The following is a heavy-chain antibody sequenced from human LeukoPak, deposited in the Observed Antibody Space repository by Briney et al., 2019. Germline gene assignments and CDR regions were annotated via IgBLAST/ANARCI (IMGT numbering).Heavy chain of an antibody. CDR3: ARGAPDIVVVPAATHYYYYYGMDV. D-gene: IGHD2-2*01. CDR1: GFIFKNHA. V-gene: IGHV3-23*01. Sequence: GGSLRLSCAASGFIFKNHAMSWVRQAPGKGLEWVSAISGSGGSTYYADSVKGRFTISRDNSKNTLYLQMNSLRAEDTAVYYCARGAPDIVVVPAATHYYYYYGMDVWGQGTTVTVSS. J-gene: IGHJ6*02. CDR2: ISGSGGST.